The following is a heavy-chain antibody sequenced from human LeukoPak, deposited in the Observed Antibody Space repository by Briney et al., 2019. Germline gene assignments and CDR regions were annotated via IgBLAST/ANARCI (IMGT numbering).Heavy chain of an antibody. D-gene: IGHD6-6*01. CDR1: GFTFSSYG. V-gene: IGHV3-33*06. CDR3: AKGSRVSRPYYFDY. Sequence: PGGSLRLSCAASGFTFSSYGMHWVRQAPGKGLEWVAVIWYDGSNKYYADSVKGRFTISRDNSKNTLYLQMNSLRAEDTAVYYCAKGSRVSRPYYFDYWGQGTLVTVSS. CDR2: IWYDGSNK. J-gene: IGHJ4*02.